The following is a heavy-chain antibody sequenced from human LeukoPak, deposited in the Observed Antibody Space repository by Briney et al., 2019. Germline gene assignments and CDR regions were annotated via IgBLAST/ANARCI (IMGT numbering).Heavy chain of an antibody. CDR3: ARHSYSGSSPRSLDY. V-gene: IGHV1-18*01. D-gene: IGHD3-10*01. J-gene: IGHJ4*02. Sequence: ASVKVSCKASGYSFTSNVISWVRQAPGQGLEWMGWISAYNGNTNYAQKFQGRVTMTRDTSISTAYMELSRLRSDDTAVYYCARHSYSGSSPRSLDYWGQGTLVTVSS. CDR2: ISAYNGNT. CDR1: GYSFTSNV.